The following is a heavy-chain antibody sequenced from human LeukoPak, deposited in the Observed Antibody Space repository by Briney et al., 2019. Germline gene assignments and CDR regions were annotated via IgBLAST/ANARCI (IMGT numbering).Heavy chain of an antibody. J-gene: IGHJ3*02. CDR2: ITDSGGST. V-gene: IGHV3-23*01. CDR3: AKGVSSSWSNDAFDI. CDR1: GFTFNFYA. D-gene: IGHD6-13*01. Sequence: GGSLRLSCAASGFTFNFYAMNWVRQAPGKGLEWVSTITDSGGSTYYADSVKGRFTISRDNSKNTLYLQMNSLRTEDTAVYYCAKGVSSSWSNDAFDIWGQGTMVTVSS.